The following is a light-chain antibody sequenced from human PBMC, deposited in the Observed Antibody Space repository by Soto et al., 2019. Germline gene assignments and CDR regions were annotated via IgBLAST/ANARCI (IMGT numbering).Light chain of an antibody. CDR1: SGHGNYV. Sequence: QLVLTQSPSASASLGASVKLTCTLSSGHGNYVIAWHQQQPEKGPRYLMKVKSDGSHNKGDGIPDRFSGSSSGAERYLATSSLQSEDEADYYCQTWDTGIVVFGGGTKLTVL. J-gene: IGLJ2*01. V-gene: IGLV4-69*01. CDR3: QTWDTGIVV. CDR2: VKSDGSH.